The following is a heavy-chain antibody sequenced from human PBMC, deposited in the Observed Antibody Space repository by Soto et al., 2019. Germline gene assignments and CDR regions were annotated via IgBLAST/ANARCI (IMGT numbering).Heavy chain of an antibody. CDR1: GFTFSTYW. Sequence: GGSLRLSCAASGFTFSTYWMSWVRQAPGKGLEWVANIKQDEGEKFYVDSVKGRFTISRDNAKNSLYLQMNSLRVEDTAVYYCVRDKHMVATFFYYYYMDVWGKGTTVTVSS. CDR2: IKQDEGEK. J-gene: IGHJ6*03. CDR3: VRDKHMVATFFYYYYMDV. V-gene: IGHV3-7*01. D-gene: IGHD5-12*01.